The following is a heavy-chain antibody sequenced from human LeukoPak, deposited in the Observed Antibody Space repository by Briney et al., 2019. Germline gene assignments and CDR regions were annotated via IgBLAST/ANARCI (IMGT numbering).Heavy chain of an antibody. J-gene: IGHJ4*02. V-gene: IGHV3-33*01. CDR1: GFTFSSYG. Sequence: GGSLRLSCAASGFTFSSYGMHWVRQAPGKGLEWVAVIWYDGSNKYYADSVKGRFTISRDNSKNTLYLQMNSLRAEDTAVYYCARDRQWLVRYYFDYWGQGTLVTVSS. CDR3: ARDRQWLVRYYFDY. D-gene: IGHD6-19*01. CDR2: IWYDGSNK.